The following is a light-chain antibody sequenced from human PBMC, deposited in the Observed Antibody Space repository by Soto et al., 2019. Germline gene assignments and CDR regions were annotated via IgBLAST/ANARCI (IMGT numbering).Light chain of an antibody. V-gene: IGKV1-5*01. J-gene: IGKJ1*01. CDR1: QSISSR. CDR3: QQYNTYLT. CDR2: AAS. Sequence: DIQMTQSPSTLSASVGDRVTITCRASQSISSRLAWYQQKPGKAPKVLIYAASSLESGVPSRFRGSGSGTEFTLTITSLQPDEFASYYCQQYNTYLTFGQGTKVEMK.